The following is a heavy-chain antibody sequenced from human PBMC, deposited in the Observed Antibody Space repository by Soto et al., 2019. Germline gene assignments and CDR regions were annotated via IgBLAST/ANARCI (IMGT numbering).Heavy chain of an antibody. CDR1: GFTFSTYA. V-gene: IGHV3-23*01. J-gene: IGHJ3*02. CDR2: ISGSGGST. CDR3: AKGGITLIVVALSAFDI. Sequence: EVQLLESGGGLVQPGGSLRVSCAASGFTFSTYAMSWVRQAPGKGLEWVSAISGSGGSTYYADSGKGRFTISRDNSKNTLYLQMNSLRAEDTAVYYCAKGGITLIVVALSAFDIWGQGTMVTVSS. D-gene: IGHD3-22*01.